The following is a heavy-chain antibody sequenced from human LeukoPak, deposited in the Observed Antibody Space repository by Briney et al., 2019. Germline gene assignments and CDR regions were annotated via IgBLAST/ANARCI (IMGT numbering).Heavy chain of an antibody. Sequence: SETLSLTCTVSGASLSSGDYYWSWIRQPPGKGLEWIGYIYYSGSTYYNPSLKSRVTISVDTSKNQFSLKLNSVTAADTAVYYCARDTDSSGYGNWLDPWGQGTLVTVSS. CDR1: GASLSSGDYY. D-gene: IGHD3-22*01. CDR2: IYYSGST. J-gene: IGHJ5*02. V-gene: IGHV4-30-4*01. CDR3: ARDTDSSGYGNWLDP.